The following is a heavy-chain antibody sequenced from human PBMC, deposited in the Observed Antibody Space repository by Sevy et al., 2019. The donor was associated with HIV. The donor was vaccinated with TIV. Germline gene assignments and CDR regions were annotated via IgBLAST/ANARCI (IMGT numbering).Heavy chain of an antibody. Sequence: GGSLRLSCAASGFSFSTSGMNWVRQAPGKGLEWVSFISYDGSDKRYVDSVKGRFTISRDSSKNTLYLQMNSLRGGDTAVYYCAKDGPPYYTSGSYMYYFDYWGQGALVTVSS. CDR3: AKDGPPYYTSGSYMYYFDY. D-gene: IGHD3-10*01. V-gene: IGHV3-30*18. CDR1: GFSFSTSG. CDR2: ISYDGSDK. J-gene: IGHJ4*02.